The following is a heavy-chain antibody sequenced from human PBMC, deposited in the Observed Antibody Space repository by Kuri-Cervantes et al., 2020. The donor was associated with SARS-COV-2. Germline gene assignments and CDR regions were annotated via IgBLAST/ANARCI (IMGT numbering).Heavy chain of an antibody. D-gene: IGHD4-23*01. CDR3: ARGTTVVKVDI. V-gene: IGHV1-8*01. CDR1: GYTFTSYD. J-gene: IGHJ3*02. CDR2: MNPNSGNT. Sequence: ASVKVSCKASGYTFTSYDINWMRQATGQGLEWMGWMNPNSGNTGYAQKFQGRVTMTRNTSISTAYMELSSLRSEDTAVCYCARGTTVVKVDIWGQGTMVTVSS.